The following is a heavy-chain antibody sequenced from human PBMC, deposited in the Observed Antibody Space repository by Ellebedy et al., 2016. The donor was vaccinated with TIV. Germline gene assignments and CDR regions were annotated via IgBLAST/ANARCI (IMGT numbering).Heavy chain of an antibody. Sequence: MPSETLSLTCAVYGGSLSGYYWSWIRQPPGKGLEWIGEINHSGSTNYSPSLKSRVTISIDTSKNQCFLNLTSVTAADSAVYYCTRGLYFGSGSYLKFWGQGILVTVSS. V-gene: IGHV4-34*01. CDR2: INHSGST. D-gene: IGHD3-10*01. CDR1: GGSLSGYY. CDR3: TRGLYFGSGSYLKF. J-gene: IGHJ1*01.